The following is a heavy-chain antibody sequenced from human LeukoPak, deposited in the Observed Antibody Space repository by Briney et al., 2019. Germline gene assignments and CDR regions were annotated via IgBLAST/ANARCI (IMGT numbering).Heavy chain of an antibody. CDR3: ARRWELTDAFDI. Sequence: RASVNVSCKASGYTFTSYYMHWVRQAPGQGLEWMGIINPSGGSTSYAQKFQGRVTMTRDTSTSTVYMELSSLRSEDTAVYYCARRWELTDAFDIWGQGTMVTVSS. D-gene: IGHD1-26*01. J-gene: IGHJ3*02. V-gene: IGHV1-46*01. CDR2: INPSGGST. CDR1: GYTFTSYY.